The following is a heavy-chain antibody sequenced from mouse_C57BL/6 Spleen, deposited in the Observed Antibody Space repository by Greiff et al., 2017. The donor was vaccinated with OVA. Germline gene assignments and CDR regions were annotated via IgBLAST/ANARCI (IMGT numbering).Heavy chain of an antibody. Sequence: EVMLVESGGGLVKPGGSLKLSCAASGFTFSSYAMSWVRQTPEKRLEWVATISDGGSYTYYPDNVKGRFTISRDNAKNNLYLQMSHLKSEDTAMYYCARVSTGSHFDYWGQGTTLTVSS. CDR3: ARVSTGSHFDY. V-gene: IGHV5-4*03. CDR2: ISDGGSYT. CDR1: GFTFSSYA. D-gene: IGHD4-1*02. J-gene: IGHJ2*01.